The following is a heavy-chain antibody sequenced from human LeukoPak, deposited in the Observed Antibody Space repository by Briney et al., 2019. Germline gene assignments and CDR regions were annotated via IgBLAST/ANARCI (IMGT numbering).Heavy chain of an antibody. CDR3: ARARRPGGYASGFFDY. J-gene: IGHJ4*02. D-gene: IGHD3-10*01. Sequence: SETLSPTCTVSGGSISSYYWSWIRQPAGKGLEWIGRIYTSGSTNYNPSLKSRVTMSVDTSKNQFSLKLSSVTAADTAVYYCARARRPGGYASGFFDYWGQGTLVTVSS. CDR2: IYTSGST. CDR1: GGSISSYY. V-gene: IGHV4-4*07.